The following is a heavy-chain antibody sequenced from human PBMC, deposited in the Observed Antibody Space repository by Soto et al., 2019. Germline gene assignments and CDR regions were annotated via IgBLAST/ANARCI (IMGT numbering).Heavy chain of an antibody. Sequence: PGGSLRLSCAASGFTFSSYSMNWVRQARGEGLEWVSYISSSSSTIYYADSVKGRFTISRDNAKNSLYLQMNSLRDEDTAVYYCARDLGKWLRSVDPRNYYYHGMDVWGQGTTVPVSS. CDR1: GFTFSSYS. CDR3: ARDLGKWLRSVDPRNYYYHGMDV. CDR2: ISSSSSTI. V-gene: IGHV3-48*02. J-gene: IGHJ6*02. D-gene: IGHD5-12*01.